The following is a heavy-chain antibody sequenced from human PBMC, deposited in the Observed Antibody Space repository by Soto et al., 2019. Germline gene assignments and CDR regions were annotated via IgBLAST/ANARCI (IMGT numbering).Heavy chain of an antibody. D-gene: IGHD2-8*02. Sequence: PSETLPSPALSLVAPSAVVVTTGAGSASPPGKGLEWIGRIYYSGSTYYNPSRKSRVTISVDTSKNQFSLKLTSVTAADTAVYYCARDKITGLFDYWGQGTLVTVSS. V-gene: IGHV4-39*07. J-gene: IGHJ4*02. CDR2: IYYSGST. CDR1: VAPSAVVVTT. CDR3: ARDKITGLFDY.